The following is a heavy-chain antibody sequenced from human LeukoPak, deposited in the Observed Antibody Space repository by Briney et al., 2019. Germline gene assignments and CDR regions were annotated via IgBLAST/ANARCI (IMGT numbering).Heavy chain of an antibody. CDR2: IIPIFGTA. Sequence: GSSVKVSCKATGGTFSGYAISWVRQAPGQGLEWMGGIIPIFGTANYAQKFQGRVTITTDESTSTAYMELSSLRSEDTAVYYCARDSYSSSWTWFDPWGQGTLVTVSS. V-gene: IGHV1-69*05. J-gene: IGHJ5*02. CDR1: GGTFSGYA. CDR3: ARDSYSSSWTWFDP. D-gene: IGHD6-13*01.